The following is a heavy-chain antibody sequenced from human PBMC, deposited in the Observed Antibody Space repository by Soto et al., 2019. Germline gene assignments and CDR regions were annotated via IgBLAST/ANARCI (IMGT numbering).Heavy chain of an antibody. D-gene: IGHD2-15*01. Sequence: GASVKVSCKASGYTFTSYDINWVRQATGQGLEWMGWMNPNSGNTGYAQKFQGRVTITRDTSASTAYMELSSLRSEDTAVYYCARDLYSVVVVVAAPPTWFDPWGQGTLVTVSS. V-gene: IGHV1-8*01. J-gene: IGHJ5*02. CDR2: MNPNSGNT. CDR1: GYTFTSYD. CDR3: ARDLYSVVVVVAAPPTWFDP.